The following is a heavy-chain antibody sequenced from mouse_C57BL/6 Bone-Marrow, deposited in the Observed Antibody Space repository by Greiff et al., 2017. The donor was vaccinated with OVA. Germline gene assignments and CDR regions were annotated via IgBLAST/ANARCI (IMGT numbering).Heavy chain of an antibody. CDR3: ARDGNSSWFAY. J-gene: IGHJ3*01. CDR2: ISYSGST. Sequence: EVKVVESGPGMVKPSQSLSLTCTVTGYSITSGYDWHWIRHFPGNKLEWMGYISYSGSTNYNPSLKSRISITHDTSKNHFFLKLNSVTTEDTATYYCARDGNSSWFAYWGQGTLVTVSA. V-gene: IGHV3-1*01. CDR1: GYSITSGYD. D-gene: IGHD2-1*01.